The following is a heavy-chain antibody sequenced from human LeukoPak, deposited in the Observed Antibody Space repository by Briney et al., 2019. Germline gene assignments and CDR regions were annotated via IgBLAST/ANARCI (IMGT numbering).Heavy chain of an antibody. CDR1: GGSISSYY. CDR2: IYTSGST. CDR3: ARHRAAVAGFTYYYYYMDV. V-gene: IGHV4-4*09. J-gene: IGHJ6*03. D-gene: IGHD6-19*01. Sequence: SETLSLTCTVSGGSISSYYWSWIRQPPGKGLEWIGYIYTSGSTNYNPSLKSRVTISVDTSKNQFSLKLSSVTAADTAVYYCARHRAAVAGFTYYYYYMDVWGKGTTVTVSS.